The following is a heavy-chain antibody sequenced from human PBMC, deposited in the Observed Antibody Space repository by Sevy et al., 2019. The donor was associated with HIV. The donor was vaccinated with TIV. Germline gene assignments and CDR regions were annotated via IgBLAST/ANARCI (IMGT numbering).Heavy chain of an antibody. J-gene: IGHJ5*02. V-gene: IGHV2-26*01. CDR1: GFSLSNARMG. Sequence: SGPTLVNPTETLTLTCTVSGFSLSNARMGVSWIRQPPGKALEWLAHIFSNDEKSYSTSLKSRLTISKDTSKSQVVLTMTNMDPVDTATYYCARGPCSGGSCGWFDPWGQGTLVTVSS. CDR2: IFSNDEK. CDR3: ARGPCSGGSCGWFDP. D-gene: IGHD2-15*01.